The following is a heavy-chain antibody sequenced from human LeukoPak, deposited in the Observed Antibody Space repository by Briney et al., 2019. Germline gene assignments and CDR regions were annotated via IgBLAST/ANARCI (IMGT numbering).Heavy chain of an antibody. J-gene: IGHJ4*02. CDR1: GFTFSGYW. CDR3: ARRDYFDD. V-gene: IGHV3-74*01. CDR2: IKYDGSYT. Sequence: GGSLRLSCAASGFTFSGYWMHWVRQARGKGLVWVARIKYDGSYTNCADSVKGRFAISRDNAKNTLYLQLNSLRAEDTAVYYCARRDYFDDWGQGTLVTVPS.